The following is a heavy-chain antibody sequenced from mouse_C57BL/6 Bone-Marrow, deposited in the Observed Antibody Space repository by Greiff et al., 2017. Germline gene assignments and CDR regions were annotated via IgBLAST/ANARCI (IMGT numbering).Heavy chain of an antibody. V-gene: IGHV5-15*01. J-gene: IGHJ4*01. CDR2: ISNLAYSI. CDR3: ARQPYYYGSSYAMDY. Sequence: EVNLVESGGGLVQPGGSLKLSCAASGFTFSDYGMAWVRQAPRKGPEWVAFISNLAYSIYYADTVTGRFTISRENAKNTLYLEMSSLRSEDTAMYYCARQPYYYGSSYAMDYWGQGTSVTVSS. D-gene: IGHD1-1*01. CDR1: GFTFSDYG.